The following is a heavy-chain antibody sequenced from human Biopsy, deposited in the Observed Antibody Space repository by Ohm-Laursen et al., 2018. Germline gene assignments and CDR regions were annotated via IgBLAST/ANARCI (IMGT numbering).Heavy chain of an antibody. Sequence: SLRLSCTAAGFKFDDYAMHWVRQTPGKGLEWVSGMSRNNGFIGYADSVRGRFTISRDNSQNSLYLQMNNLITKDTAVYYCARDISPSTFPESTLDIWGQGTMVTVSS. V-gene: IGHV3-9*01. CDR2: MSRNNGFI. CDR3: ARDISPSTFPESTLDI. J-gene: IGHJ3*02. D-gene: IGHD2/OR15-2a*01. CDR1: GFKFDDYA.